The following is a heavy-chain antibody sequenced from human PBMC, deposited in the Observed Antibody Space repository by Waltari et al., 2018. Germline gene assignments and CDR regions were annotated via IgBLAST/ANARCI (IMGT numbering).Heavy chain of an antibody. Sequence: QVQLQESGPGLVKPSETLSLTCTVSGGSISSYYWSWIRQPAGKGLEWIGRIYTRGSTNYNPSLKSRVTMSVDTSKNQFSLKLSSVTAADTAVYYCARDLYYYDSSGLYDAFDIWGQGTMVTVSS. CDR3: ARDLYYYDSSGLYDAFDI. D-gene: IGHD3-22*01. V-gene: IGHV4-4*07. J-gene: IGHJ3*02. CDR2: IYTRGST. CDR1: GGSISSYY.